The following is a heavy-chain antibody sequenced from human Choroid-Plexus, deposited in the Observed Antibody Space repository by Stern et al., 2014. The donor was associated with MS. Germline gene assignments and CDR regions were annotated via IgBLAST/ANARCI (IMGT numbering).Heavy chain of an antibody. CDR3: ARDCRLRYFDNYGMDV. D-gene: IGHD3-9*01. J-gene: IGHJ6*02. V-gene: IGHV4-61*02. Sequence: VQLVESGPGLVKPSQTLSLTCTVSGGSISSGSYYWSWIRQPAGKGLVWIGRIYTSGSTNYNPSLKSRVTISVDTSKNHFSQKRSSVTAADTAVYYCARDCRLRYFDNYGMDVWGQGTTVTVSS. CDR1: GGSISSGSYY. CDR2: IYTSGST.